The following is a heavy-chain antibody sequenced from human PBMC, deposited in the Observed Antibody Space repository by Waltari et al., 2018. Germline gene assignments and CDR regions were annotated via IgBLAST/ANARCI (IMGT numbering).Heavy chain of an antibody. J-gene: IGHJ6*02. CDR2: IKQDGSEK. CDR1: GFTFSSYW. Sequence: EVQLVESGGGLVQPGGSLRLSCAASGFTFSSYWMSWVRQAPGKGLEWVANIKQDGSEKYYVDSVKGRFTISRDNAKNSLYLQMNSLRAEDTAVYYCAREGYSSSSPISYYGMDVWGQGTTVTVSS. V-gene: IGHV3-7*01. CDR3: AREGYSSSSPISYYGMDV. D-gene: IGHD6-6*01.